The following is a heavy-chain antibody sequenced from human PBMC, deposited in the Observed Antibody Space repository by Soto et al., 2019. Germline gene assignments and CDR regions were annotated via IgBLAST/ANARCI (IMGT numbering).Heavy chain of an antibody. J-gene: IGHJ4*02. CDR3: ARASITGTTGVDY. CDR2: IYYSGST. D-gene: IGHD1-7*01. V-gene: IGHV4-59*01. Sequence: SETLSLTCTVSGGSLSSYYWSWIRQPPGKGLEWIGYIYYSGSTNYNPSLKSRVTISVDTSKNQFSLKLSSVTAADTAVYYCARASITGTTGVDYWGQGTLVTVSS. CDR1: GGSLSSYY.